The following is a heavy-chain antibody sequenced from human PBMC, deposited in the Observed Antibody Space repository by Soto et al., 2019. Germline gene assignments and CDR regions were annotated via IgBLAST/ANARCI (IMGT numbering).Heavy chain of an antibody. J-gene: IGHJ4*02. CDR1: GGSITSHNFY. V-gene: IGHV4-39*01. CDR2: IYHTGTA. D-gene: IGHD3-3*01. Sequence: QLQLQESGPGLMKPSETLSLTCTVSGGSITSHNFYWGWIRQPPGRGLEWIASIYHTGTAYYSPSLRGRVTISVDTSKSQFSLKLDSVTAADTAVYYCVRRWSVYYFDFWGQGTLVTVSS. CDR3: VRRWSVYYFDF.